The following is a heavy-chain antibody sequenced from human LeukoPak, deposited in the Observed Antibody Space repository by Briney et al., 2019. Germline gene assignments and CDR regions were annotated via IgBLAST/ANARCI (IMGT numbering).Heavy chain of an antibody. CDR3: ARDSVKIAAAGSYYYGMDV. V-gene: IGHV1-2*02. Sequence: GASVKVSCKASGYTFTGYYMHWVRQAPGQGLEWMGWINPNSGGTNYAQKLQGRVTMTRDTSISTAYMELSRLRSDDTAVYYCARDSVKIAAAGSYYYGMDVWGQGTTVTVSS. CDR2: INPNSGGT. CDR1: GYTFTGYY. D-gene: IGHD6-13*01. J-gene: IGHJ6*02.